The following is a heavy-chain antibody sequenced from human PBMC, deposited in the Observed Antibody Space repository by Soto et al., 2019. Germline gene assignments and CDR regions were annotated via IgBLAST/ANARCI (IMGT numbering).Heavy chain of an antibody. J-gene: IGHJ4*02. CDR1: GFTFSSYA. Sequence: EVQLLESGGGLVQPGGPLRLPCAASGFTFSSYAMGWVRQAPGTGLGWVSVIDGSGGDTSFADSVKGRFTISRDNSKNTLYLHMNSLRAEDTARYYCAKERVAAAYVETSPFDFWGQGTQVTVSS. CDR3: AKERVAAAYVETSPFDF. CDR2: IDGSGGDT. V-gene: IGHV3-23*01. D-gene: IGHD2-15*01.